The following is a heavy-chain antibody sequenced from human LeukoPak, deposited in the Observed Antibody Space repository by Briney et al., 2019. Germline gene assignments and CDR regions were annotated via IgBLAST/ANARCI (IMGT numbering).Heavy chain of an antibody. Sequence: GRSLRLSCAASGFTFSSYGVHWVRQAPGRGLEWVALIGYDGSNKYYADSMKGRLTISRDNSKNTLYLEMNSLRAEDTAVFYCARDRVEYSSSQGFDYWGQGTLVTVSS. V-gene: IGHV3-33*01. J-gene: IGHJ4*02. D-gene: IGHD6-13*01. CDR1: GFTFSSYG. CDR2: IGYDGSNK. CDR3: ARDRVEYSSSQGFDY.